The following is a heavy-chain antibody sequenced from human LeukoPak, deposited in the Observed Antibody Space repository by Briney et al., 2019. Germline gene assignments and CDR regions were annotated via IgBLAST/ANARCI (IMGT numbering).Heavy chain of an antibody. J-gene: IGHJ4*02. CDR2: INPNSGGT. D-gene: IGHD5-18*01. CDR1: GYTFTGYY. Sequence: GASVKVSCKASGYTFTGYYMHWVRQAPGQGLEWMGWINPNSGGTNYAQKFQGRVTMTRDTSISTAYMEPSRLRSDDTAVYYCAREAGNTATDFDYWGQGTLVTVSS. V-gene: IGHV1-2*02. CDR3: AREAGNTATDFDY.